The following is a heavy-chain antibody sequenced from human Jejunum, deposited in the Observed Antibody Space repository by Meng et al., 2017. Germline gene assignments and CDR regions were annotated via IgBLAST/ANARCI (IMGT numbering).Heavy chain of an antibody. J-gene: IGHJ4*02. D-gene: IGHD5-24*01. V-gene: IGHV3-74*01. Sequence: GESLKISCAASGFTFSRNWMYWVRQVPGKGLVWVSRINSDGSRTDYADSVEGRFTISRDNAKNTLYLQMNSLRVEDTARYYCARRRRDGYNSEIDSWGQGTLVTVSS. CDR1: GFTFSRNW. CDR2: INSDGSRT. CDR3: ARRRRDGYNSEIDS.